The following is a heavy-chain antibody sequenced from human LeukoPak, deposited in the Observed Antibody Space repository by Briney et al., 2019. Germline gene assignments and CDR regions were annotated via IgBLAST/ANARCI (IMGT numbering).Heavy chain of an antibody. J-gene: IGHJ6*03. Sequence: GGSLRLSCAASGFTFSSYSMNWVRQAPGKGLEWVSSISSSSSYIYYADSVKGRFTISRDNAKNSLYLQMNSLRAEDTAVYYCAKSTGTTSYYYYMDVWGKGTTVTISS. V-gene: IGHV3-21*01. D-gene: IGHD1-1*01. CDR3: AKSTGTTSYYYYMDV. CDR2: ISSSSSYI. CDR1: GFTFSSYS.